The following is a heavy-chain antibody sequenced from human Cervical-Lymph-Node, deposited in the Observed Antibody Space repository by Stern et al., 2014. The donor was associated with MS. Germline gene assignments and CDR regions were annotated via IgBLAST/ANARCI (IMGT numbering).Heavy chain of an antibody. CDR3: AKICSSTTSNGVDY. V-gene: IGHV3-30*18. CDR1: GFNFSTYG. Sequence: QLVESGGGVVQPGRSLRLSCAASGFNFSTYGMPWVRQAPGKGVEWVAIMSNDGSKKYYAASVKGRFTISRDNPKNTLYLQMNTLRPEDTAVYYCAKICSSTTSNGVDYWGQGTLVIVSS. D-gene: IGHD2-2*01. CDR2: MSNDGSKK. J-gene: IGHJ4*02.